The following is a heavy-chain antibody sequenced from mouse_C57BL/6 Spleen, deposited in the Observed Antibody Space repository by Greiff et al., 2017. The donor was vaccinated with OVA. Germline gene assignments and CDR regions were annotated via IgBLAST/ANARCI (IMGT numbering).Heavy chain of an antibody. Sequence: EVQLQQSGAELVRPGASVKLSCTASGFNIKDYYMHWVKQRTEQGLEWIGRIDPEDGETKYAPKFKGKATLTADTSSNTAYLQLSSLTSEDTAVYYCARWITTVGSAYWGQGTLVTVSA. D-gene: IGHD1-1*01. J-gene: IGHJ3*01. CDR2: IDPEDGET. V-gene: IGHV14-2*01. CDR3: ARWITTVGSAY. CDR1: GFNIKDYY.